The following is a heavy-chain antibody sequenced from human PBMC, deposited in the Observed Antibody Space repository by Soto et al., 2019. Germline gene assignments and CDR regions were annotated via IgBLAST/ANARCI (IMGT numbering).Heavy chain of an antibody. Sequence: QITLKESGPTLVKPTQTLTLTCTFSGFSLSTSGVGVGWIRQPPGKALEWLALIYWDDDKRYSPSLKSRLTITKDTSKNQVILTITNLDPVDTATYYCAPSRGPTVVTLVYFDYWGQGTLVTVSS. CDR1: GFSLSTSGVG. D-gene: IGHD4-17*01. V-gene: IGHV2-5*02. J-gene: IGHJ4*02. CDR2: IYWDDDK. CDR3: APSRGPTVVTLVYFDY.